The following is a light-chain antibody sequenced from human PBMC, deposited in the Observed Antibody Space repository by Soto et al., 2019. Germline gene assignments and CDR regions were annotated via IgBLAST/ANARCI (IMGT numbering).Light chain of an antibody. CDR2: LAS. J-gene: IGKJ3*01. CDR1: QSLLHRNGNSY. Sequence: DIVMTQSPLSLSVTPGEAASISGRCSQSLLHRNGNSYLDWYLQRPGQSPQLLISLASNRASGVPDRFSGSGSGTDFTLHISRVEAEDVGVYYCMQALQSSFTFGPGTKVDL. V-gene: IGKV2-28*01. CDR3: MQALQSSFT.